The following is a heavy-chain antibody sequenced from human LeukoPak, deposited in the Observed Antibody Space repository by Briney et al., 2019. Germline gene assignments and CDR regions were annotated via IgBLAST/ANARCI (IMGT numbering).Heavy chain of an antibody. CDR3: ARGLRRITIFGVVTRYYFDY. CDR2: MNPNSGNT. Sequence: ASVKVSCKASGYTFTSYDINWVRQATGQGLEWMGWMNPNSGNTGYAQKFQGRVTITRNTSISTAYMELSSLRSEDTAVYYCARGLRRITIFGVVTRYYFDYWGQGTLVTVSS. V-gene: IGHV1-8*03. CDR1: GYTFTSYD. J-gene: IGHJ4*02. D-gene: IGHD3-3*01.